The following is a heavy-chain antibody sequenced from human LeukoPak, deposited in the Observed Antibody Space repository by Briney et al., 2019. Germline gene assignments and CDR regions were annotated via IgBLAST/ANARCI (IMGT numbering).Heavy chain of an antibody. CDR3: ARFSLQRGRDDSSGYRDY. D-gene: IGHD3-22*01. CDR2: IYYSGST. V-gene: IGHV4-39*01. J-gene: IGHJ4*02. CDR1: GGSISSSSYY. Sequence: SETLSLTCTVSGGSISSSSYYWGWIRQPPGKGLEWIGSIYYSGSTYYNPSLKSRVTISVDTSKNQFSLKLSSVTAADTAVYYCARFSLQRGRDDSSGYRDYWGQGTLVTVSS.